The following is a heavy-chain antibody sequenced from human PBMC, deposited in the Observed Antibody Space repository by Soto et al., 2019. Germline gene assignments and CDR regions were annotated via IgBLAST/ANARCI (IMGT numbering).Heavy chain of an antibody. D-gene: IGHD2-8*01. J-gene: IGHJ6*02. CDR1: GFTFDDYA. V-gene: IGHV3-9*01. Sequence: GGYLRLACAASGFTFDDYAMHWVRQVPGKGLEWVSGISWNSGSIGYADSVKGRFTISRDNAKNSLYLQMNSLRAEDTAFYYCAKDRSRYGYCTNGVCHHFPMDVGAQGTTVPVSS. CDR2: ISWNSGSI. CDR3: AKDRSRYGYCTNGVCHHFPMDV.